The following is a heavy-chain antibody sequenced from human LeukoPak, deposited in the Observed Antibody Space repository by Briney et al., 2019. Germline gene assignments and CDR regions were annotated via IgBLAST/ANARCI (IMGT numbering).Heavy chain of an antibody. CDR1: GFTFDDYG. CDR2: ITWNGVGT. V-gene: IGHV3-20*04. J-gene: IGHJ2*01. D-gene: IGHD4-17*01. CDR3: ARSMTTVTTRFFDL. Sequence: GGSLRLSCAASGFTFDDYGMIWVRPAPGKGLEWVSYITWNGVGTAYADSMKGRFTVSRDNVKNSLFLQMDSLRAEDTALYYCARSMTTVTTRFFDLWGRGTLVTVSS.